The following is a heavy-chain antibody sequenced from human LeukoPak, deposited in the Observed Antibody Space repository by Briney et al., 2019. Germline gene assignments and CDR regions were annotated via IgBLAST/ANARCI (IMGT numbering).Heavy chain of an antibody. D-gene: IGHD2-2*02. Sequence: SETLSLTCTVSGGSISSYYWSWIRQPPGKGLEWIGYIYYSGSTNYNPSLKSRVTISVDTSKNQFSLKLSSVTAADTAVYYCARDTLYAALDYWGQGTLVTVSS. V-gene: IGHV4-59*01. CDR1: GGSISSYY. J-gene: IGHJ4*02. CDR3: ARDTLYAALDY. CDR2: IYYSGST.